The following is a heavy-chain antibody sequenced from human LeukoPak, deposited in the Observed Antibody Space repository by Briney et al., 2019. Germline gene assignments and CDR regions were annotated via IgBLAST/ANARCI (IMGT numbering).Heavy chain of an antibody. D-gene: IGHD3-16*01. Sequence: QSGGSLRLSCAPSGFTFSSYAMSWVRQAPGKGLEWVSAISGSGGSTYYADSVKGRFTISRDNSKNTLYLQMNSLRAEDTAVYYCAKDLLYDYVWGSPYYFDYWGQGTRVSVSS. J-gene: IGHJ4*02. CDR1: GFTFSSYA. CDR3: AKDLLYDYVWGSPYYFDY. CDR2: ISGSGGST. V-gene: IGHV3-23*01.